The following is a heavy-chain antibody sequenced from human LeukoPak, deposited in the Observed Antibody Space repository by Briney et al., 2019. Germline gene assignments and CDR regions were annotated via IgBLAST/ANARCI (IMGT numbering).Heavy chain of an antibody. CDR1: GFTFSSYS. Sequence: GGSLRLSCAASGFTFSSYSMNWVRQAPGKGLEWVSYISSSSSTIYYADSVKGRFTISRDNSKNTLYLQMNSLRAEDTAVYYCAKDRWLHDAFDIWGQGTMVTVSS. CDR3: AKDRWLHDAFDI. V-gene: IGHV3-48*01. CDR2: ISSSSSTI. D-gene: IGHD3-22*01. J-gene: IGHJ3*02.